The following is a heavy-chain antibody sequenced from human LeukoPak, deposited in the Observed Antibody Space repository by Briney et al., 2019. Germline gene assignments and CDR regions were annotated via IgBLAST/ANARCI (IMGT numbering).Heavy chain of an antibody. D-gene: IGHD2-2*01. Sequence: GGSLRLSCAASGFTFSDYYMSWIRQAPGKGLEWVSYISSSGSTIYYADSVKGRFTISRDSAKNSLYLQMNSLRAEDTAVYYCAREAVVVPAAMNYYYYYGMDVWGQGTTVTVSS. V-gene: IGHV3-11*01. J-gene: IGHJ6*02. CDR3: AREAVVVPAAMNYYYYYGMDV. CDR1: GFTFSDYY. CDR2: ISSSGSTI.